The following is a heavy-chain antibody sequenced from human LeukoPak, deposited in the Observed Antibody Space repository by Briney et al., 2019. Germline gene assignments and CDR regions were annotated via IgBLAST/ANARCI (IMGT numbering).Heavy chain of an antibody. J-gene: IGHJ3*02. CDR3: ASRVEYSSSDAFDI. V-gene: IGHV5-51*01. CDR2: IYPGDSDT. D-gene: IGHD6-6*01. Sequence: GESLQISCKGSGYIFTSYWIGWVRQMPGKGLEWMGIIYPGDSDTRYSPSFQGQVTISADKSISTAYLQWSSLKASDTAMYYCASRVEYSSSDAFDIWGQGTMVTVSS. CDR1: GYIFTSYW.